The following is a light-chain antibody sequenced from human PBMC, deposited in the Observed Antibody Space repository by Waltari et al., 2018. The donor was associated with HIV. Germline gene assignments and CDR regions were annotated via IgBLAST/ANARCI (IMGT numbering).Light chain of an antibody. CDR1: SPNIGSNY. CDR2: RNK. Sequence: QSVLTQPPSASGTPGQRVTISCSGSSPNIGSNYVYWYQQLPGTAPKLLIYRNKQRPSGVPDRFSGSKSGTSASLAISGLRSEDEADYYCAAWDDSLSAVVFGGGTKLTVL. CDR3: AAWDDSLSAVV. V-gene: IGLV1-47*01. J-gene: IGLJ2*01.